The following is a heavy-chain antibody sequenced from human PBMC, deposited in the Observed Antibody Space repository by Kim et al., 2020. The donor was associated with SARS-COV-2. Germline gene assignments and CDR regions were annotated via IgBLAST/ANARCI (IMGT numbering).Heavy chain of an antibody. CDR1: GFTFRNFA. Sequence: GGSLRLSCEAAGFTFRNFAMTWVRQAPGKGLEWVSAITGGAISTYYADSVKGRFTISRDNSKNTLYLQMNSLRAEDTAVYYCAKDADLTAHCPSDCYSGVLGLWGQGTLLTVSS. CDR3: AKDADLTAHCPSDCYSGVLGL. D-gene: IGHD2-21*02. J-gene: IGHJ4*02. V-gene: IGHV3-23*01. CDR2: ITGGAIST.